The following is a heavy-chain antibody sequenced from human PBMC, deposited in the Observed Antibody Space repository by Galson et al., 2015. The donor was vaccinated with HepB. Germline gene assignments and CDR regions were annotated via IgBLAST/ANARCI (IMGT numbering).Heavy chain of an antibody. Sequence: SLRLSCAASGFTFSDHYMSWVRQGPGTGLEWLSYISGNAVHTKYADSVKGRFTISRDNAGNSLYLQINSPRAEDTATYYCARGGGSYYFHHWGQGVLVTVSP. CDR1: GFTFSDHY. V-gene: IGHV3-11*05. J-gene: IGHJ4*02. CDR2: ISGNAVHT. D-gene: IGHD3-10*01. CDR3: ARGGGSYYFHH.